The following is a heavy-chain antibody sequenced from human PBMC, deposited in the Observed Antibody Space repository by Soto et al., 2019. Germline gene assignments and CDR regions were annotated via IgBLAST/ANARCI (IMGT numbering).Heavy chain of an antibody. CDR3: ARDLGGWPDY. J-gene: IGHJ4*02. V-gene: IGHV1-3*01. Sequence: QVQLVQSGAEVKKPGASVKVSCKASGYTFTSYAIHWVRQAPGQRLEWMGWIKAGNGNTKYSHKFQDRVTITRDTSASTAYMELSSLRSEDTAVYYCARDLGGWPDYWGQGTLVTVSS. CDR2: IKAGNGNT. CDR1: GYTFTSYA. D-gene: IGHD6-19*01.